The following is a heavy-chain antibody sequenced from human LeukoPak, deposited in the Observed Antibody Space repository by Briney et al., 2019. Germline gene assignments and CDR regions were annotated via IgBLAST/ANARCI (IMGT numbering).Heavy chain of an antibody. CDR3: ARTLLYNWNDVNAFDI. D-gene: IGHD1-20*01. CDR2: IFLNDEK. CDR1: GFSLSNARMG. V-gene: IGHV2-26*01. Sequence: SGPTLVNPTETLTLTCTVSGFSLSNARMGVSWIRQPPGKALEWLAHIFLNDEKSYSTSLKSRLTISKDTSKSQVVLTMTNMDPVDTATYYCARTLLYNWNDVNAFDIWGQGTMVTVSS. J-gene: IGHJ3*02.